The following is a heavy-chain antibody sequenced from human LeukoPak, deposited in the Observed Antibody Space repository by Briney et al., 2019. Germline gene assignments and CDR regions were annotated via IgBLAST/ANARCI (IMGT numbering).Heavy chain of an antibody. Sequence: PSETLSLTCTVSGGSISSSSYYWSWIRQPPGKGLEWIGYIYYSGSTNYNPSLKSRVTISVDTSKNQFSLKLSSVTAADTAVYYCARGPPTLFDYWGQGTLVTVSS. V-gene: IGHV4-61*01. CDR3: ARGPPTLFDY. CDR2: IYYSGST. J-gene: IGHJ4*02. CDR1: GGSISSSSYY.